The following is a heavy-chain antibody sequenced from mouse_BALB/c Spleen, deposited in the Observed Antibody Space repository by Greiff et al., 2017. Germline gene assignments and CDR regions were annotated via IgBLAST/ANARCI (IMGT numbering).Heavy chain of an antibody. CDR3: ARENPGSHYAMDY. D-gene: IGHD1-1*01. CDR2: IYPGDGDT. V-gene: IGHV1-87*01. Sequence: VKLQESGAELARPGASVKLSCKASGYTFTSYWMQWVKQRPGQGLEWIGAIYPGDGDTRYTQKFKGKATLTADKSSSTAYMQLSSLASEDSAVYYCARENPGSHYAMDYWGQGTSVTVSS. CDR1: GYTFTSYW. J-gene: IGHJ4*01.